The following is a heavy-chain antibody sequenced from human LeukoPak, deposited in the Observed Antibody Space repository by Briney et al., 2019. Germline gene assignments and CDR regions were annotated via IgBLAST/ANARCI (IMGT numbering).Heavy chain of an antibody. CDR3: ARGQWLAGYYYYMDV. V-gene: IGHV4-59*11. CDR2: IYYSGST. CDR1: GGSISSHY. Sequence: PSETLSLTCTVSGGSISSHYWSWIWQPPGKGLEWIGYIYYSGSTNYNPSLKSRVTISVDTSKNQFSLKLSSVTAADTAVYYCARGQWLAGYYYYMDVWGKGTTVTVSS. D-gene: IGHD6-19*01. J-gene: IGHJ6*03.